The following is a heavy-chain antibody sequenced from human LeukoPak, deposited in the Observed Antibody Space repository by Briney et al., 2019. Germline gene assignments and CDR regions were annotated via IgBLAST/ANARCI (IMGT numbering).Heavy chain of an antibody. J-gene: IGHJ3*02. V-gene: IGHV4-39*07. Sequence: SETLSLTCTVSGGSISSSAYFWGWIRQPPGKGLEWIGSIYYTGSTYYSPSLKSRVTISVDTSKNQFSLKLSSVTAADTAVYYCARVGEAVWPYYDSSGYYYGGAFDIWGQGTMVTVSS. D-gene: IGHD3-22*01. CDR1: GGSISSSAYF. CDR3: ARVGEAVWPYYDSSGYYYGGAFDI. CDR2: IYYTGST.